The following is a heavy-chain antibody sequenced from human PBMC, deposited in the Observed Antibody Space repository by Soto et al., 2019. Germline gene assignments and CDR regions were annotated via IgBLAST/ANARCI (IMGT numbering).Heavy chain of an antibody. D-gene: IGHD3-3*01. CDR3: ARGGTYYDFWSGYHGYYGMDV. CDR1: GGTFSSYA. Sequence: QVQLVQSGAEVKKPGSSVKVSCKASGGTFSSYAISWVRQAPGQGLEWMGGIIPIFGTANYAQKFQGRVTITADESASTAYMELSSLRSEDTAVYYCARGGTYYDFWSGYHGYYGMDVWGQGTTVTVSS. CDR2: IIPIFGTA. V-gene: IGHV1-69*01. J-gene: IGHJ6*02.